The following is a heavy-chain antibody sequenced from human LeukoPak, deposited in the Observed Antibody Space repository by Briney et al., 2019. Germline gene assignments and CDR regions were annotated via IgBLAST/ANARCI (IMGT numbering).Heavy chain of an antibody. Sequence: ASVKVSCKASGYTFTDYPMNWVRQAPGQGLEWMGWINTDTGNPTYAQGFTGHYVFSLDTSVSTAYLQIFSLKAEDTAVYYCARAGLTGSKVAFDVWGQGTMVTVSS. J-gene: IGHJ3*01. V-gene: IGHV7-4-1*01. CDR3: ARAGLTGSKVAFDV. CDR2: INTDTGNP. D-gene: IGHD1-20*01. CDR1: GYTFTDYP.